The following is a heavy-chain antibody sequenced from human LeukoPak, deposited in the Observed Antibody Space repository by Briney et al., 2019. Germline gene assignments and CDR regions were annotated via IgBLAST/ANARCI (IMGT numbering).Heavy chain of an antibody. CDR3: ARGQGLYYFDY. Sequence: SETLSLTCSASGGSISSSSYSWGWIRQPPGKGLEWIGSIYYTGSAYYNPSLKSRITVSVDTSRDQFSLRLRSVTAADTAVYFCARGQGLYYFDYWGQGTLVTVSS. CDR1: GGSISSSSYS. J-gene: IGHJ4*02. V-gene: IGHV4-39*01. CDR2: IYYTGSA.